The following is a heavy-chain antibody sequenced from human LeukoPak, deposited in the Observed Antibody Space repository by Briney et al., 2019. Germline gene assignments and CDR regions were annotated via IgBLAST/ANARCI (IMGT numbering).Heavy chain of an antibody. Sequence: GGSLRLSCAASGFTFSNYWMHWVRQAPGKGLVWVSRINSDGSSTGYADSVKGRFTISKDNAKNTVYLQMNSLRAEDTAVYYCVSFYETYWGRGTLVTVSS. V-gene: IGHV3-74*01. CDR2: INSDGSST. J-gene: IGHJ4*02. D-gene: IGHD2/OR15-2a*01. CDR3: VSFYETY. CDR1: GFTFSNYW.